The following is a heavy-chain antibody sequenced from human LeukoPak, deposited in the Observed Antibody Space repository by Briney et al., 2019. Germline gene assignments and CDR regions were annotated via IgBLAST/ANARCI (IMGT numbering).Heavy chain of an antibody. CDR1: GGSFSGCY. CDR2: INHSGST. V-gene: IGHV4-34*01. CDR3: ASSIVPAAIGY. Sequence: SETLSLTCAVYGGSFSGCYCSWIRQPPGKGLEWIGEINHSGSTNYNPSLKSRVTISLDTSKNQFSLNLNSVTAADTAVYYCASSIVPAAIGYWGQGTLVTVSS. J-gene: IGHJ4*02. D-gene: IGHD2-2*02.